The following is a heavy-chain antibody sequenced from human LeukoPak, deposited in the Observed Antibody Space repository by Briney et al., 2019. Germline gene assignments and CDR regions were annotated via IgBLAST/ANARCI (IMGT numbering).Heavy chain of an antibody. J-gene: IGHJ4*02. CDR3: ARGMTTVTFFDY. D-gene: IGHD4-11*01. CDR1: GGTFSSYA. CDR2: IIPIFGTA. V-gene: IGHV1-69*05. Sequence: SVKVSCKASGGTFSSYAISWVRQAPGQGLEWMGRIIPIFGTANYAQKFQGRVTITTDESTSTAYVELSSLRSEDTAVYYCARGMTTVTFFDYWGQGTLATVSS.